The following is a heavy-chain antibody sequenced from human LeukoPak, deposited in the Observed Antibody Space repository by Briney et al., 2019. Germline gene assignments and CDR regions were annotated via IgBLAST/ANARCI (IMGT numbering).Heavy chain of an antibody. V-gene: IGHV3-30-3*01. D-gene: IGHD6-6*01. CDR1: GFTFSSYA. Sequence: PGGSLRLSCAASGFTFSSYAMHWVRQAPGKGLEWVAVISYDGSNKYYADSVKGRFTISRDNSKNTLYLQINSLRAEDTAVYYCARDKSSSPEYYFDYWGQGTLVTVSS. J-gene: IGHJ4*02. CDR2: ISYDGSNK. CDR3: ARDKSSSPEYYFDY.